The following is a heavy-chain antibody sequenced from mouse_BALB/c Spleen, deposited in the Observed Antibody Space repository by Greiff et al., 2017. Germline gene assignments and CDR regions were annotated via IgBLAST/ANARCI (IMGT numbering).Heavy chain of an antibody. V-gene: IGHV1-18*01. CDR3: ARKEVRRGGYAMDY. CDR1: GYTFTDYN. CDR2: INPNNGGT. Sequence: VQLQQSGPELVKPGASVKIPCKASGYTFTDYNMDWVKQSHGKSLEWIGDINPNNGGTIYNQKFKGKATLTVDKSSSTAYMELRSLTSEDTAVYYCARKEVRRGGYAMDYWGQGTSVTVSS. J-gene: IGHJ4*01. D-gene: IGHD2-14*01.